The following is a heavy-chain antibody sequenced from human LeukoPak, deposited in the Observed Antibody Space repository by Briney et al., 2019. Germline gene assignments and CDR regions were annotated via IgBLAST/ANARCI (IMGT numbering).Heavy chain of an antibody. V-gene: IGHV1-8*03. CDR1: GYTFTSYD. Sequence: GASVKVSCKASGYTFTSYDINWVRQATGQGLEWMGWMNPNSGNTGYAQKFQGRVTITRNTSISTAYMELSSLRSEDTAVYYCARGYYDSSGYYHDYWGQGTPVTVSS. J-gene: IGHJ4*02. CDR3: ARGYYDSSGYYHDY. D-gene: IGHD3-22*01. CDR2: MNPNSGNT.